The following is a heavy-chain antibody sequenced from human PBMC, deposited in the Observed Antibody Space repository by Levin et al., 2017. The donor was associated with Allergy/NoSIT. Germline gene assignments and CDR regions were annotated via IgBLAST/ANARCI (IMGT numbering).Heavy chain of an antibody. Sequence: GGSLRLSCAASGFIFSNYGMHWVRQAPGKGLEWVAVIWYDGSNKYYADSVKGRFTISRDNSKNTLSLQMKSLRDEDTAVYYCARGGGGTSRDAFDIWGQGTMVTVSS. CDR2: IWYDGSNK. D-gene: IGHD4-23*01. CDR1: GFIFSNYG. CDR3: ARGGGGTSRDAFDI. J-gene: IGHJ3*02. V-gene: IGHV3-33*01.